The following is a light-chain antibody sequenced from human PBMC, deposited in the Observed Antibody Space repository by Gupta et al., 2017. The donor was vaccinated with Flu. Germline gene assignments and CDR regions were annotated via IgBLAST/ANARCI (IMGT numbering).Light chain of an antibody. CDR1: SSNIGTNF. CDR2: RNN. Sequence: VTLSCSGGSSNIGTNFIYWYQQLPGTAPKLLLYRNNQRPSGVPDRFSASKSGTSASLAISGLRSEDEATYYCAAWDDSLSGWVFGGGTKLTVL. V-gene: IGLV1-47*01. CDR3: AAWDDSLSGWV. J-gene: IGLJ3*02.